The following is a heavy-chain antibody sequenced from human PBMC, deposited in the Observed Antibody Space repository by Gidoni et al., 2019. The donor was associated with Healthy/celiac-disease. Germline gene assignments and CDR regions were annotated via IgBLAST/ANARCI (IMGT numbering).Heavy chain of an antibody. Sequence: EVQLVESGGGLVQPGGSLRLACAASGFTVSSNYMSWVRQAPGKGLGWVSVIYSGGSTYYADSVKGRFTISRDNSKNTLYLQMNSLRAEDTAVYYCARADGYCRGGSCYSEWFDPWGQGTLVTVSS. D-gene: IGHD2-15*01. V-gene: IGHV3-66*02. CDR3: ARADGYCRGGSCYSEWFDP. CDR2: IYSGGST. J-gene: IGHJ5*02. CDR1: GFTVSSNY.